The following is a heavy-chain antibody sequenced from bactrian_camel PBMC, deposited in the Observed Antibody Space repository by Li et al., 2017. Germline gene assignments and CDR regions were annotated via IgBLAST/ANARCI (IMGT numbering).Heavy chain of an antibody. CDR2: IYTFSGST. J-gene: IGHJ4*01. V-gene: IGHV3S1*01. D-gene: IGHD6*01. CDR3: VKVGGSWYGAN. Sequence: HVQLVESGGGLVQPGGYLKLSCAPSGSTSVNDYWHWVRQAPGKGLEWVASIYTFSGSTYYADSVKGRFTISEDNAKTTLTLQMNSLKSEDTAVYYCVKVGGSWYGANWGQGTQVTVS. CDR1: GSTSVNDY.